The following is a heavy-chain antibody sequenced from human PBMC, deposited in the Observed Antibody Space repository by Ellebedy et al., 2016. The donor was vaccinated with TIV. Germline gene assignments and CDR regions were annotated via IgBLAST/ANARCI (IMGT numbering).Heavy chain of an antibody. CDR3: ARDQSGRIYSNYYYYYYGMDV. CDR2: IIPIFGTA. Sequence: SVKVSXXASGGTFSSYAISWVRQAPGQGLEWMGGIIPIFGTANYAQKFQGRVTITADESTSTAYMELSSLRSEDTAVYYCARDQSGRIYSNYYYYYYGMDVWGQGTTVTVSS. V-gene: IGHV1-69*13. D-gene: IGHD4-11*01. CDR1: GGTFSSYA. J-gene: IGHJ6*02.